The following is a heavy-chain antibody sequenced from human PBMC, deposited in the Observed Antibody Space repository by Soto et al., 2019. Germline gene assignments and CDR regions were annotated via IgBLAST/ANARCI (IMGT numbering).Heavy chain of an antibody. J-gene: IGHJ4*02. CDR2: INPIGGST. CDR3: ARGLFFYYGSGSYYTDS. CDR1: GYSFTIYY. V-gene: IGHV1-46*01. Sequence: ASVKVSCKASGYSFTIYYMHWVRQAPGQGLEWMGIINPIGGSTSYAQKFQGRVTMTTDTSTSTVYMELSSLRSEDTAVYYCARGLFFYYGSGSYYTDSWGQGALLTVSS. D-gene: IGHD3-10*01.